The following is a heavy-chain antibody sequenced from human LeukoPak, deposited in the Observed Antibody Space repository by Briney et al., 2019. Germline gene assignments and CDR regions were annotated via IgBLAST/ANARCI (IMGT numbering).Heavy chain of an antibody. CDR2: IYSGGST. J-gene: IGHJ3*02. CDR3: ARDWGARNAFDI. V-gene: IGHV3-53*01. Sequence: GGSLRLSCAASGLTVSSNYMSWVRQAPGKGLEWVSVIYSGGSTYYADSVKGRFTISRDNSKNTLYLQMNSLRAEDTAVYYCARDWGARNAFDIWGQGTMVTVSS. D-gene: IGHD3-16*01. CDR1: GLTVSSNY.